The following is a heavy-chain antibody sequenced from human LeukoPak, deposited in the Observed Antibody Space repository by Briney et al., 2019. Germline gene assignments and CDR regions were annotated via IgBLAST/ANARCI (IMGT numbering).Heavy chain of an antibody. CDR3: AILPKSAFDI. CDR2: ISGSGGST. Sequence: PGGSLRPSCAASGFTFSSYAMSWVRQAPGKGLEWVSAISGSGGSTYYADSVKGRFTISRDNSKNTLYLQMNSLRAEDTAVYYCAILPKSAFDIWGQGTMVTVSS. J-gene: IGHJ3*02. V-gene: IGHV3-23*01. CDR1: GFTFSSYA. D-gene: IGHD2-15*01.